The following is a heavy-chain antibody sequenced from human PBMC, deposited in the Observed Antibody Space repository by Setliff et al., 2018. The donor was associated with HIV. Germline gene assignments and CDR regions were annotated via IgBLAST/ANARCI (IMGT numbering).Heavy chain of an antibody. CDR3: ARGGVRGYSYGEAFDI. D-gene: IGHD5-18*01. Sequence: SVKVSCKSSGGSFNTYAINWVRQAPGQGLEWMGGIISIFDKANYAQKFHGRLTITAGDSTRTVYMELNSLGSGDTAVYYCARGGVRGYSYGEAFDIWGQGTLVTVSS. J-gene: IGHJ3*02. CDR1: GGSFNTYA. V-gene: IGHV1-69*13. CDR2: IISIFDKA.